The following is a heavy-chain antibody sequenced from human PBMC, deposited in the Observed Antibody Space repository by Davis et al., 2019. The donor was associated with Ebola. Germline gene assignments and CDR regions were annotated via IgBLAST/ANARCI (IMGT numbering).Heavy chain of an antibody. J-gene: IGHJ4*02. D-gene: IGHD1-1*01. CDR1: GFTFSSYE. V-gene: IGHV3-48*03. CDR2: ITSSGDST. CDR3: ESETRLGY. Sequence: PGGSLRLSCAASGFTFSSYEMNWVRQAPGKGLEWVSYITSSGDSTHYADSVKGRFTISRDNAKNTLYLQMNSLTAEDTAVYYCESETRLGYWGQGTLVTVSS.